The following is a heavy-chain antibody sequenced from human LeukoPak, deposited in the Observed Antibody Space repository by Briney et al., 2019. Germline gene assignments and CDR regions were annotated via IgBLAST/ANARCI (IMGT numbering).Heavy chain of an antibody. CDR1: GDSISSSSYY. D-gene: IGHD3-3*01. Sequence: SETLSLTCTVSGDSISSSSYYWGWIRQPPGKGLEWIGSIYYSGSTYYNPSLKSRVTISVDTSKNQFSLKLNSVTAEDTAVYYCASLRITIFGVVIIEYYFDYWGQGTLVTVSS. CDR2: IYYSGST. CDR3: ASLRITIFGVVIIEYYFDY. V-gene: IGHV4-39*01. J-gene: IGHJ4*02.